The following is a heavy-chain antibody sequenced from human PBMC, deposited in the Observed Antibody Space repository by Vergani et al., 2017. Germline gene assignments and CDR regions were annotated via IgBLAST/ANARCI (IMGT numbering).Heavy chain of an antibody. J-gene: IGHJ4*02. CDR3: ARSRIYYGAGSPDY. CDR1: GGSISSSNW. V-gene: IGHV4-4*03. D-gene: IGHD3-10*01. CDR2: VSFRGDT. Sequence: QLQLQESGPGLVKPPGTLSLTCAVSGGSISSSNWWSWVRQPPGKGLEWMGYVSFRGDTLYDPSVKGRMTISLNTSSNQFSLYLTSVTAADTAVYYCARSRIYYGAGSPDYWGQGTLVTVSS.